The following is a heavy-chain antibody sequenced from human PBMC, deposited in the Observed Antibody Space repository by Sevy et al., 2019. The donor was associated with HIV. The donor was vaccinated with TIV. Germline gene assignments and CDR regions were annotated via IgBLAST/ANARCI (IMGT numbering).Heavy chain of an antibody. CDR2: LSSHNAGST. CDR3: VKDRIETILWSKGDWFDP. Sequence: GGSLRLSCSASGFIFSNYAMHWVRQAPGKGLEYVSGLSSHNAGSTYYADSVNGRFTISRDNSKNTLYLQMTSLRTEETAVYYCVKDRIETILWSKGDWFDPWGQGTLVTVS. CDR1: GFIFSNYA. V-gene: IGHV3-64D*06. J-gene: IGHJ5*02. D-gene: IGHD3-9*01.